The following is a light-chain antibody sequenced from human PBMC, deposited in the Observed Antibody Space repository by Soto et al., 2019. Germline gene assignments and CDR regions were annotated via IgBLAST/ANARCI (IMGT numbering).Light chain of an antibody. CDR1: QNIGTW. V-gene: IGKV1-5*01. J-gene: IGKJ4*01. CDR3: QQYDNYPLT. CDR2: EAS. Sequence: DIQMTQSPSTLSASVGDRVTITCRASQNIGTWLAWYQQKPGKAPKLLIYEASSFERGVPSRFSGSGSGTEFTLTISGLQPDDAATYYCQQYDNYPLTFGGGTKVEIK.